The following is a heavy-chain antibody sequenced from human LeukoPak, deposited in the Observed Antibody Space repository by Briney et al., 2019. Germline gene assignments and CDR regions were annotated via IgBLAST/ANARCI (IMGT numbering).Heavy chain of an antibody. D-gene: IGHD3-10*01. Sequence: SVKVSCKASGGTFSSYAISWVRQAPGQGLEWMGGIIPTFGTANYAQKFQGRVTITADESTSTAYMELSSLRSEDTAVYYCARTNYGSGSYKDGMDVWGQGTTVTVSS. V-gene: IGHV1-69*01. CDR2: IIPTFGTA. CDR1: GGTFSSYA. J-gene: IGHJ6*02. CDR3: ARTNYGSGSYKDGMDV.